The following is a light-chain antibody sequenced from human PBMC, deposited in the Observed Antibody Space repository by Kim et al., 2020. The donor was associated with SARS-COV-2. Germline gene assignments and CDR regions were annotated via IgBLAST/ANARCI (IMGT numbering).Light chain of an antibody. CDR2: DVS. J-gene: IGLJ2*01. Sequence: GQSITISCTGTSRDIGGYNYVSWYQQYPGKAPKLIIYDVSERPSGVSNRFSASKSGNTASLTISGLQTEDEADYFCSSYTSGSTVVFGGGTQLTVL. CDR1: SRDIGGYNY. V-gene: IGLV2-14*03. CDR3: SSYTSGSTVV.